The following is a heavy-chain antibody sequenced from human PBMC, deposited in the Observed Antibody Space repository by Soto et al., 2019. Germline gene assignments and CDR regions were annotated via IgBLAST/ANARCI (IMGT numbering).Heavy chain of an antibody. CDR1: GFTFSSYG. J-gene: IGHJ4*02. CDR3: ARGGHTAMLFDY. V-gene: IGHV3-33*01. D-gene: IGHD5-18*01. CDR2: IWYDGSNK. Sequence: HPGGSLRLSCAASGFTFSSYGMHWVRQAPGKGLEWVAVIWYDGSNKYYADSVKGRFTISRDNSKNTLYLQMNSLRAEDTAVYYCARGGHTAMLFDYWGQGTLVTVSS.